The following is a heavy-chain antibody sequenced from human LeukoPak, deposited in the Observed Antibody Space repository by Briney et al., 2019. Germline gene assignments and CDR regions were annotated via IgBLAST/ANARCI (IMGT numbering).Heavy chain of an antibody. CDR3: AKDGLPVAGTGWFDP. V-gene: IGHV3-7*01. J-gene: IGHJ5*02. CDR1: DFTLSNYW. D-gene: IGHD6-19*01. CDR2: TNQVGSEK. Sequence: GGSLRLSCTASDFTLSNYWMSWVRQPPGKGLEWVANTNQVGSEKYYVDSVEGRFTISRDNSKNALYLQVNSLRAEDTAAYYCAKDGLPVAGTGWFDPWGQGTLVTVSS.